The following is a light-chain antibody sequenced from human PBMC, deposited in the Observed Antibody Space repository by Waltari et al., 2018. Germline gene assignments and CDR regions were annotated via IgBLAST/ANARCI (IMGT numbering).Light chain of an antibody. J-gene: IGKJ2*03. Sequence: IQMTQFPSTLSASVGDRVTITCRASESIGDWMAWYQQEPGKAPKLLIYRASTLQSDVPSRFSGSGSGTEFTLTISSLQPDDFGTYYCQYYFLYSRGFGQGTKLEIK. CDR2: RAS. CDR3: QYYFLYSRG. V-gene: IGKV1-5*03. CDR1: ESIGDW.